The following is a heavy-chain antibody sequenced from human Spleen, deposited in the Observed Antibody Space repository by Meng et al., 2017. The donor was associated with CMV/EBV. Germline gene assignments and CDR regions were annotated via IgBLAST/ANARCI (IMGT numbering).Heavy chain of an antibody. CDR1: GFTFRNYA. Sequence: GESLKISCTASGFTFRNYAMGWVRQAPGKGLEWVSSISSSSSYIYYADSVKGRFTISRDNAKNSLYLQMNSLRAEDTAVYYCARETNAWVVMSDYWGQGTLVTVSS. CDR2: ISSSSSYI. CDR3: ARETNAWVVMSDY. J-gene: IGHJ4*02. D-gene: IGHD3-22*01. V-gene: IGHV3-21*01.